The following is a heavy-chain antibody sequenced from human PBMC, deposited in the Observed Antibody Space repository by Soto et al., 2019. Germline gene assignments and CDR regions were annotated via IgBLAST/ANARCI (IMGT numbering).Heavy chain of an antibody. J-gene: IGHJ4*02. CDR1: GYTFTSYG. CDR3: AREGGSYYEGPPEPSPVDY. D-gene: IGHD1-26*01. V-gene: IGHV1-18*01. Sequence: ASVKVSCKASGYTFTSYGISWMRQAPGQGLEWMGWISAYNDNTNYPQKLQGRVTMTTDTFTNTAYMELRSLRSDDTAVYYCAREGGSYYEGPPEPSPVDYWGQGTLVTVSS. CDR2: ISAYNDNT.